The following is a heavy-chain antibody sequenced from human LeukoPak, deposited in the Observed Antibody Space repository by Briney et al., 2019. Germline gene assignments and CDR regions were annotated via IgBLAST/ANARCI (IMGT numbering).Heavy chain of an antibody. V-gene: IGHV4-59*01. Sequence: SETLSLTCTVSGGSISSYYWSWIRQPPGKGLEWIGYIYYGGSTNYNPSLKSRVTISVDTSKNQFSLKLSSVTAADTAVYYCARGGPVILNSLDYWGQGTLVTVSS. CDR1: GGSISSYY. CDR3: ARGGPVILNSLDY. CDR2: IYYGGST. J-gene: IGHJ4*02. D-gene: IGHD3-16*02.